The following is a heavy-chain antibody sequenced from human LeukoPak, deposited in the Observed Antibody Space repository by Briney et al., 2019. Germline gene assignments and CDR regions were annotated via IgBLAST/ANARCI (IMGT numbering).Heavy chain of an antibody. D-gene: IGHD1-26*01. V-gene: IGHV6-1*01. Sequence: SQTLSLTCAISGDIVSNNRAAWNWIRQSPSRGLEWLVRTYYRSKWYNDYAVSVKSRITINPDTSKNQFSLQLNSVTPEDTAVYYCARESGLTRRYGMDVWGQGTAVTVSS. CDR3: ARESGLTRRYGMDV. CDR1: GDIVSNNRAA. J-gene: IGHJ6*02. CDR2: TYYRSKWYN.